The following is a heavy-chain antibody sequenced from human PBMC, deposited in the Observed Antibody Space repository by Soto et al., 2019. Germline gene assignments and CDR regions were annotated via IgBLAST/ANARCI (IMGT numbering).Heavy chain of an antibody. Sequence: QVQLVQSGAEVKKPGSSVKVSCEASGGTFSSYAISWVRQAPGQGLEWMGGIIPIFGTANYAQKFQGRVTITADESTSTAYMELSSLRSEDTAVYYCARIVDTAMVTGGYYGMDVWGQGTTVTVSS. CDR1: GGTFSSYA. V-gene: IGHV1-69*01. J-gene: IGHJ6*02. CDR3: ARIVDTAMVTGGYYGMDV. CDR2: IIPIFGTA. D-gene: IGHD5-18*01.